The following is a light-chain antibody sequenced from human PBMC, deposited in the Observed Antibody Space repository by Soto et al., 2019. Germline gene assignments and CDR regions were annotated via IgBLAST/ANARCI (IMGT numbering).Light chain of an antibody. Sequence: QSALTQPASVSGSPGQSITISCAGTSSDVGGYNYVSWYQQHPGKAPKLMIYEVSNRPSGVSHRFSGSKSGNTASLTISGLQAGDEADYYCSSYTSSSVYVFGTGTKVTVL. V-gene: IGLV2-14*01. J-gene: IGLJ1*01. CDR1: SSDVGGYNY. CDR3: SSYTSSSVYV. CDR2: EVS.